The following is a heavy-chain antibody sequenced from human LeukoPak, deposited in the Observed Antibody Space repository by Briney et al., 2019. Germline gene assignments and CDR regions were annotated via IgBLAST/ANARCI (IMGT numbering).Heavy chain of an antibody. CDR3: ARDLDGYSGNYMDH. CDR2: ISSSISYT. CDR1: GFTFSTYS. Sequence: GGSLRLSCAASGFTFSTYSMNWVRQAPGKGLEWVSCISSSISYTDYADSVKGRFTISRDNAKNSLYLQMNSLRAEDTAVYYCARDLDGYSGNYMDHWGQGTLVTVSS. D-gene: IGHD5-12*01. V-gene: IGHV3-21*01. J-gene: IGHJ4*02.